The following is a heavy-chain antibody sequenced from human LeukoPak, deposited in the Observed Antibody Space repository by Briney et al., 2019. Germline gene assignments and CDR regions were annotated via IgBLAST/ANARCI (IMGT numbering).Heavy chain of an antibody. CDR3: ARDIGYSGSYYMAFDI. Sequence: SETLSLTCTVSGGSISSYYWSWIRQPPGKGLEWIGYIYYSGSTNYNPSLKSRVTISVDTSKNQFSLRLSSVTAADTAVYYCARDIGYSGSYYMAFDIWGQGTMVTVSS. CDR2: IYYSGST. D-gene: IGHD1-26*01. V-gene: IGHV4-59*01. J-gene: IGHJ3*02. CDR1: GGSISSYY.